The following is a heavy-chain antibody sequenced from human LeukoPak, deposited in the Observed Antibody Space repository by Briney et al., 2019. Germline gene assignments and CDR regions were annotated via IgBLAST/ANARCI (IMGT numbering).Heavy chain of an antibody. CDR3: AIGLYWSSCTTCYDYGMDV. D-gene: IGHD2-2*01. Sequence: SVKVSCKASGASFRSYGLNWVRQAPGQGLEWMGGFIPILGTAKYTQNLQGRVTITADESTSTAYMELSSLRYEDTAVYYCAIGLYWSSCTTCYDYGMDVWGQGTTVTVSS. CDR2: FIPILGTA. CDR1: GASFRSYG. V-gene: IGHV1-69*13. J-gene: IGHJ6*02.